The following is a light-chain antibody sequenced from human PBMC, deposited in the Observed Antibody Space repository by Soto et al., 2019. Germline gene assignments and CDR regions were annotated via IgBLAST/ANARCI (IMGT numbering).Light chain of an antibody. CDR3: QQRSNWPLT. CDR1: QSVSSY. J-gene: IGKJ4*01. CDR2: DAS. V-gene: IGKV3-11*01. Sequence: ETVLSQSPATLSLSPGERATLSCRASQSVSSYLAWYQQKPGQAPRLLIYDASNRATGIPARFSGSGSGTDFTLTISSLEPADFAVYYCQQRSNWPLTFAGGTKVDIK.